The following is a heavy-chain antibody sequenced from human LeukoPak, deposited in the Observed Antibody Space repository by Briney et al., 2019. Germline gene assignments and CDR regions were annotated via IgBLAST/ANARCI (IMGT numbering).Heavy chain of an antibody. Sequence: PGGSLRLSCAASGFTFSSYAMHWVRQAPGKGLEWVAVISYDGSNKYYADSVKGRFTISRDNSKNTLYLQMNSLRAEDTAVYYCARSGQDYYDSSGYPGLDAFDIWGQGTMVTVSS. V-gene: IGHV3-30-3*01. CDR2: ISYDGSNK. J-gene: IGHJ3*02. D-gene: IGHD3-22*01. CDR3: ARSGQDYYDSSGYPGLDAFDI. CDR1: GFTFSSYA.